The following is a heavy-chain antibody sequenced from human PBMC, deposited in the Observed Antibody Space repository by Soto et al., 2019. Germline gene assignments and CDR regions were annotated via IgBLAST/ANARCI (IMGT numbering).Heavy chain of an antibody. D-gene: IGHD4-17*01. CDR1: GFSFSSYA. CDR3: AKEAYGGVFDY. Sequence: PGGSLRLSCAGSGFSFSSYAKTWVRQAPGKGLEWVSTISGSGGSTYYADSVRGRFTISRDNSKNTVYLQMNSLRAEDTAVYYCAKEAYGGVFDYWGQGTLVTVSS. CDR2: ISGSGGST. J-gene: IGHJ4*02. V-gene: IGHV3-23*01.